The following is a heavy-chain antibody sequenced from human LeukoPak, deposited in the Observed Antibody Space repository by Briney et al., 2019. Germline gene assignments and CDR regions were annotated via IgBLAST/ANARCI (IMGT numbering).Heavy chain of an antibody. CDR3: ARVRRLRYDSSGYYYCWFDP. Sequence: SETLSLTCTVSGYSISSGYYWGWIRPPPGKGLEWIGSIYHSGSTYYNPSLKSRVTISVDTSKNQFSLKLSSVTAADTAVYYCARVRRLRYDSSGYYYCWFDPWGQGTLVTVSS. D-gene: IGHD3-22*01. V-gene: IGHV4-38-2*02. CDR1: GYSISSGYY. CDR2: IYHSGST. J-gene: IGHJ5*02.